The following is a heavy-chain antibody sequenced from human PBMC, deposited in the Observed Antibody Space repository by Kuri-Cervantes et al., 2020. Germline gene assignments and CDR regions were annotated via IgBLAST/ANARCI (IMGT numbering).Heavy chain of an antibody. Sequence: GSLRLSCTVSGGSVSSGSYYWSWIRQPPGKGLEWIGSIYYSGSTYYNPSLKSRVTISVDTSKNQFSLKLSSVTAADTAVYYCAGNSSWADYWGQGTLVTVSS. CDR2: IYYSGST. CDR3: AGNSSWADY. J-gene: IGHJ4*02. D-gene: IGHD6-13*01. V-gene: IGHV4-39*01. CDR1: GGSVSSGSYY.